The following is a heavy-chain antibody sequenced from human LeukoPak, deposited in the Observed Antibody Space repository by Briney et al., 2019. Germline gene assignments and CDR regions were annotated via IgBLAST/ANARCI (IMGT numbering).Heavy chain of an antibody. Sequence: KPSETLSLTCAVYGGSFSGYYWSWIRQPPGKGLEWIGEINHSGSTNYNPSLKSRVTISVDTSKNQFSLKLSSVTAADTAVYYCARGLDGSSSYHFDYWGQGTLVTVSS. V-gene: IGHV4-34*01. CDR3: ARGLDGSSSYHFDY. D-gene: IGHD6-6*01. CDR1: GGSFSGYY. CDR2: INHSGST. J-gene: IGHJ4*02.